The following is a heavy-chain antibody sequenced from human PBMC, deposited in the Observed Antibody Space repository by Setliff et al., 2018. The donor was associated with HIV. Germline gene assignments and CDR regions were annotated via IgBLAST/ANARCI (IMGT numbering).Heavy chain of an antibody. V-gene: IGHV4-61*09. D-gene: IGHD3-9*01. CDR2: IHTSGST. J-gene: IGHJ3*02. Sequence: SETLSLTCTVSGGSISSGSYYWSWIRQPAGKGLEWIGHIHTSGSTKYNPSLKSRVTISADTSKNQFSLNLSSVTAAETAVYYCARYKCINFACVGFDIWGQGTVVT. CDR3: ARYKCINFACVGFDI. CDR1: GGSISSGSYY.